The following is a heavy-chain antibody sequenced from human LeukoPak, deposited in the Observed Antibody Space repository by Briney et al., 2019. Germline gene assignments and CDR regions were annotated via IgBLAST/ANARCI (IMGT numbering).Heavy chain of an antibody. Sequence: GGSLRLSCAASGFTFSNYWMHWVRQAPGKGLVWVSRMNSDGSSRSYADSVKGRFTISRDNAKNTLYLQMNSLRAEDTAVYYCARASRYYDSSGSPFYYFDSWGQGTLVTVSS. CDR2: MNSDGSSR. J-gene: IGHJ4*02. CDR3: ARASRYYDSSGSPFYYFDS. D-gene: IGHD3-22*01. V-gene: IGHV3-74*01. CDR1: GFTFSNYW.